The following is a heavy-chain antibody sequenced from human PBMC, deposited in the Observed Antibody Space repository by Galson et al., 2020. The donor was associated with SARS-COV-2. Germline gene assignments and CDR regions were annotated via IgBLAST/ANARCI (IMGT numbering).Heavy chain of an antibody. J-gene: IGHJ3*01. CDR1: GYTFIGHY. V-gene: IGHV1-2*02. CDR3: ARRIDITVTGPALDV. D-gene: IGHD6-19*01. CDR2: IDPKSAVS. Sequence: ASVKVSCKASGYTFIGHYMHWVRQAPGQGLEWMGWIDPKSAVSHSAQNFRGRVALTRDTSSATVYMEMNDLRSHDTAVYYCARRIDITVTGPALDVWGQGTAVTVSS.